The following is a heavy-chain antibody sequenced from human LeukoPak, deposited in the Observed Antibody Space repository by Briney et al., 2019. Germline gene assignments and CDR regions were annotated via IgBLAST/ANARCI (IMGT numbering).Heavy chain of an antibody. CDR2: TKEDGSEQ. V-gene: IGHV3-7*01. J-gene: IGHJ4*02. Sequence: PGGSLRLSCAVSGFTFRTYWMSWVRQAPGKGLEWVANTKEDGSEQYYVNSLKGRFTISRDNVKNSLYLQMNSLRVEDSAVYYCARDSFETDIDYWGQGTLVTVPS. D-gene: IGHD1-14*01. CDR1: GFTFRTYW. CDR3: ARDSFETDIDY.